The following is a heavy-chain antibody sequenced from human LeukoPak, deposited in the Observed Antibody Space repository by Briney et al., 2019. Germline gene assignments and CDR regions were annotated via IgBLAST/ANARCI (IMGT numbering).Heavy chain of an antibody. V-gene: IGHV3-21*01. CDR1: GFTFSSYS. CDR2: ISSSSSYI. CDR3: AREPHSSSPDYMDV. D-gene: IGHD6-13*01. J-gene: IGHJ6*03. Sequence: GGSLRLSCAASGFTFSSYSMNWVRQAPGKGLEWVSSISSSSSYIYYADSVKGRFTISRDNAKNSLYLQMNSLRAEDTAVYYCAREPHSSSPDYMDVWGEGTTDTVSS.